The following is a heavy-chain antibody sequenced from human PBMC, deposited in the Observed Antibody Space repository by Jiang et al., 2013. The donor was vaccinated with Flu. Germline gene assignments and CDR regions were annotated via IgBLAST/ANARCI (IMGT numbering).Heavy chain of an antibody. V-gene: IGHV6-1*01. CDR1: GDSVSRNSAT. CDR2: TYYRSKWSY. J-gene: IGHJ3*02. D-gene: IGHD3/OR15-3a*01. CDR3: ARWGGDDGGLVAFDI. Sequence: SQTLSLTCAISGDSVSRNSATWNWIRQSSSRGLEWLGRTYYRSKWSYDYAESVKSRITVNPDTSRNQFSLQLNSVTPEDTAMYYCARWGGDDGGLVAFDIWGQGDKWSPSLQ.